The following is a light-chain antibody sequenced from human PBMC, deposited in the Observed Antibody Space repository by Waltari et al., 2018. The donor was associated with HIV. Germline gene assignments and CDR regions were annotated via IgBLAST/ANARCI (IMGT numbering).Light chain of an antibody. Sequence: QSALTQPRPVSGSPGQSVTIPCTGTSSDVGGYNYVSWYQQHPGKAPKLMIYQVSNRPSGVPDRFSGSKSGNTASLTISGLQAEDEADYYCCSYAGTYTWVFGGGTKLTVL. CDR3: CSYAGTYTWV. CDR1: SSDVGGYNY. V-gene: IGLV2-11*01. CDR2: QVS. J-gene: IGLJ3*02.